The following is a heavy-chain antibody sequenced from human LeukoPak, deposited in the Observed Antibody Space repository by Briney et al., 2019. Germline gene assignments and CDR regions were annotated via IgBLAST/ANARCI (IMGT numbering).Heavy chain of an antibody. CDR3: ASGYCSSTSCSTGNYYYYGMDV. V-gene: IGHV3-74*01. D-gene: IGHD2-2*03. Sequence: PGGSLRLSCAAPGFTFSSYWMHWVRQAPGKGLVWVSRINSDGSSTSYADSVKGRFTIPRDNAKNTLYLQMNSLRAEDTAVYYCASGYCSSTSCSTGNYYYYGMDVWGQGTTVTVSS. J-gene: IGHJ6*02. CDR2: INSDGSST. CDR1: GFTFSSYW.